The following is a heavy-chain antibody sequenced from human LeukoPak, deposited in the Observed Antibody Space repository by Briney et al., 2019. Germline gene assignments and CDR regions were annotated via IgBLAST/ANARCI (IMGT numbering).Heavy chain of an antibody. D-gene: IGHD3-22*01. CDR1: GFTFSRYA. J-gene: IGHJ4*02. Sequence: PGGFLRLSCAASGFTFSRYAMSWVRQAPGKGLEWLSAISDTGGNTYYTDSVKGLFTISRDNSRNTLYLQMNSLRVEDTAFYYCATLVFDSSGYSYFDYWGQGTLVTVSS. V-gene: IGHV3-23*01. CDR2: ISDTGGNT. CDR3: ATLVFDSSGYSYFDY.